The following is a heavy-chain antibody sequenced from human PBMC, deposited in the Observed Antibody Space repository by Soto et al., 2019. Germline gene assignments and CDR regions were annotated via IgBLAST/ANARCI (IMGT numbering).Heavy chain of an antibody. Sequence: PGGSLRLSCAASGFTFSNYYMSWVRQAPGKGLEWISYIGTAVIYTNYADSVKGRFTISRDNAKNSVSLQMTNLRAEDTAVYYCTREGHYSALDSWGQGTLVTVSS. J-gene: IGHJ4*02. D-gene: IGHD2-21*01. CDR1: GFTFSNYY. CDR3: TREGHYSALDS. V-gene: IGHV3-11*06. CDR2: IGTAVIYT.